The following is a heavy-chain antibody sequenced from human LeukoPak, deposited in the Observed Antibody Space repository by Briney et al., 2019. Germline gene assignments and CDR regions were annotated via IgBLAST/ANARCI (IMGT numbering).Heavy chain of an antibody. CDR2: ISYSENT. J-gene: IGHJ5*02. Sequence: KPSETLSLTCTVSGGSISTSSYFWGWIRQPPGKGLEWIGSISYSENTQYNPSLESRVTISVDTSKNQFSLKLSSVTAADTAVYYCARPPIWSGSHDWFDPWGQGTLVTVSS. D-gene: IGHD1-26*01. CDR1: GGSISTSSYF. V-gene: IGHV4-39*01. CDR3: ARPPIWSGSHDWFDP.